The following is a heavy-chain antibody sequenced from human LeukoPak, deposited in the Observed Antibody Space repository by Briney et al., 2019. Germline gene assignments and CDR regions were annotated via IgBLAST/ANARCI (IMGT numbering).Heavy chain of an antibody. Sequence: GGSLRLSCSASGFTFSSYAMSWVRQAPGKGLEWVSAISGSGGSTYYADSVKGRFAISRDNSKNTLYLQMNSLRAEDTAVYYCAKLWVMITFGGVIDIEAPGSSGDYWGQGTLVTVSS. D-gene: IGHD3-16*02. J-gene: IGHJ4*02. V-gene: IGHV3-23*01. CDR1: GFTFSSYA. CDR2: ISGSGGST. CDR3: AKLWVMITFGGVIDIEAPGSSGDY.